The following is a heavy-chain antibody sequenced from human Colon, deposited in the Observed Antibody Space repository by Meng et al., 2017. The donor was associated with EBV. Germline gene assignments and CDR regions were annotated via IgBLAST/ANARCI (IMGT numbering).Heavy chain of an antibody. J-gene: IGHJ5*02. V-gene: IGHV4-34*01. Sequence: VQPQQWGAGLLKPSETLSRSCAVYGGSFRDYYWTWIRHPPGKGLEWIGEIDHRGNTKYNPSLKSRVTISLDTSKKQFSLKVSSVTAADSAVYYCARRGPSGNFSPWSQGALVTVSS. CDR3: ARRGPSGNFSP. CDR1: GGSFRDYY. D-gene: IGHD3-10*01. CDR2: IDHRGNT.